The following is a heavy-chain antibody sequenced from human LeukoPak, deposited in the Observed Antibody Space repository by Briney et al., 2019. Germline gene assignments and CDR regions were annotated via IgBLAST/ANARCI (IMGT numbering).Heavy chain of an antibody. Sequence: GGSLRLSCTASGFTFNNYAMSWVRQAPGKGLEWVSAISGSGDSTYYADSVKGRVTISRDNSKNTLYLQMNSLRVEDTALYYCAKSNSGSYHFYFDHWGQGTLVAVSS. CDR2: ISGSGDST. V-gene: IGHV3-23*01. CDR1: GFTFNNYA. J-gene: IGHJ4*02. D-gene: IGHD1-26*01. CDR3: AKSNSGSYHFYFDH.